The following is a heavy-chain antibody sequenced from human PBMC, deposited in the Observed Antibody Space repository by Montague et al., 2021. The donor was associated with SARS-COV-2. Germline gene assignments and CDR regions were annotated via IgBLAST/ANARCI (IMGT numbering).Heavy chain of an antibody. CDR3: ARVRAVPAAMLIVSIGRSYYGMDD. Sequence: SETLSLTCVVSGGSISSINWWSWVRQPPGKGLEWIGEINHSGSTNYNPSLKNRVTISVDTSKNQFSLKLSSVTAADAAVYYCARVRAVPAAMLIVSIGRSYYGMDDWGQGTPVTVSS. V-gene: IGHV4-4*02. D-gene: IGHD2-2*01. J-gene: IGHJ6*02. CDR1: GGSISSINW. CDR2: INHSGST.